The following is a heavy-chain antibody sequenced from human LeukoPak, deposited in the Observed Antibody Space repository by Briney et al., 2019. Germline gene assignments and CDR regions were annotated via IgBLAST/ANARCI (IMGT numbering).Heavy chain of an antibody. D-gene: IGHD1-7*01. Sequence: GGSLRLSRAASGFTFSSYGMHWVRQAPGKGLEWVAVISYDGSNKYYADSVKGRFTISGDNSKNTLYLQMNSLRAEDTAVYYCAKDSTGYNWNYGWWYYYYGMDVWGQGTTVTVSS. CDR2: ISYDGSNK. V-gene: IGHV3-30*18. CDR1: GFTFSSYG. J-gene: IGHJ6*02. CDR3: AKDSTGYNWNYGWWYYYYGMDV.